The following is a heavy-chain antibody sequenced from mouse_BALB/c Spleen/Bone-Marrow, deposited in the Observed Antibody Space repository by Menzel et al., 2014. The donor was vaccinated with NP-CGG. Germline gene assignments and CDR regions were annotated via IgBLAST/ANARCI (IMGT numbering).Heavy chain of an antibody. Sequence: EVHLVESGGGLVQPGGSLKLSCAASGFTFSSYTMSWVRQTPEKRLVWVAYISNGGGSIYYPDTVKGRFTISRDNDENTLYLQMSSLKSEDTAMYYCASHYYDSSPFAYWGQGTLVTVSA. J-gene: IGHJ3*01. CDR2: ISNGGGSI. CDR3: ASHYYDSSPFAY. D-gene: IGHD1-1*01. CDR1: GFTFSSYT. V-gene: IGHV5-12-2*01.